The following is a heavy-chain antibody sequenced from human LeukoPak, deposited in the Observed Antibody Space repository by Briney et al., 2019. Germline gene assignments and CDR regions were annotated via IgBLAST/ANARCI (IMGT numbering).Heavy chain of an antibody. Sequence: VASVKVSCKASGYTFTSYAMNWVRPAPGQGLEWMGWINTNTGNPTYAQGFTGRFVFSLDTSVSTAYLQISSLKAEDTAVYYCARVLYSTGTDYWGQGTLVTVSS. V-gene: IGHV7-4-1*02. D-gene: IGHD6-19*01. CDR2: INTNTGNP. CDR3: ARVLYSTGTDY. J-gene: IGHJ4*02. CDR1: GYTFTSYA.